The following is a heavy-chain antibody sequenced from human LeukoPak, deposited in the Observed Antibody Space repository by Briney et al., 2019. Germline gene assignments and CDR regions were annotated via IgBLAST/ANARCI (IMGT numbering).Heavy chain of an antibody. D-gene: IGHD3-16*01. CDR2: INPNCGGT. Sequence: GASVKVSCKASGYTFTGYSMHWVRQAPGQGLEWMGRINPNCGGTDYAQKFQGRVTMIRDTSISTVYMELNRLRSDDTAVYYCARDLPRFGGWLSAWGQGTLVTVSS. V-gene: IGHV1-2*06. CDR3: ARDLPRFGGWLSA. CDR1: GYTFTGYS. J-gene: IGHJ5*02.